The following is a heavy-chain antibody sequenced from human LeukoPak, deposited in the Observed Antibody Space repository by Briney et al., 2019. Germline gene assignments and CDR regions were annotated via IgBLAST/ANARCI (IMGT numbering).Heavy chain of an antibody. Sequence: ASVKVSCKASGYTFTSYDINWVRQATGQGLEWMGWMNPSSGNTGYAQKFQGRVTMTRNTSISTAYMELSSLRSEDTAVYYCARSGDYDSSGYAGSFDIWGQGTMVTVSS. CDR2: MNPSSGNT. CDR3: ARSGDYDSSGYAGSFDI. J-gene: IGHJ3*02. D-gene: IGHD3-22*01. CDR1: GYTFTSYD. V-gene: IGHV1-8*01.